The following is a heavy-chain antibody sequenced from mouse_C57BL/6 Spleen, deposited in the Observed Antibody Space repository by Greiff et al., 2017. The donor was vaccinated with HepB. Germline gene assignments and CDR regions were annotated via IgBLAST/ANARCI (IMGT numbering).Heavy chain of an antibody. D-gene: IGHD1-1*01. CDR1: GFNIKNTY. V-gene: IGHV14-3*01. CDR3: ARGLYYYGSSYVDYAMDY. Sequence: EVQRVESVAELVRPGASVKLSCTASGFNIKNTYMHWVKQRPEQGLEWIGRIDPANGNTKYAPKFQGKATITADTSSNTAYLQLSSLTSEDTAIYYCARGLYYYGSSYVDYAMDYWGQGTSVTVSS. CDR2: IDPANGNT. J-gene: IGHJ4*01.